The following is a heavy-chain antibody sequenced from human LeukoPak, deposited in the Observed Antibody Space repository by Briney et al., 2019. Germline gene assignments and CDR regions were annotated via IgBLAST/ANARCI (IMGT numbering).Heavy chain of an antibody. V-gene: IGHV3-23*01. CDR1: GFTFSNFS. D-gene: IGHD3-16*02. J-gene: IGHJ3*02. CDR2: IRGGGAGA. CDR3: AKASYSYGNDAFDI. Sequence: GGSLRLSCAASGFTFSNFSMAWVRQVPEKGLEWVSFIRGGGAGAHYADSVRGRFTISRDNSKNTLYLEMNSLKADDTAVYYFAKASYSYGNDAFDIWGQGTKVTVSS.